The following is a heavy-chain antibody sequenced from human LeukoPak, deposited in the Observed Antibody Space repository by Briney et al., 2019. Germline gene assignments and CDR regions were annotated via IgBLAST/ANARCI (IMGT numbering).Heavy chain of an antibody. CDR3: ASDYYDSSGYSIAEYFQH. Sequence: ASVKVSCKASGGTFSSYAISWVRQAPGQGLEWMGRIIPILGIANYAQKFQGRVTITADKSTSTAYMELSSLRSEDTAVYYCASDYYDSSGYSIAEYFQHWGQGTLVTVSS. J-gene: IGHJ1*01. V-gene: IGHV1-69*04. CDR1: GGTFSSYA. D-gene: IGHD3-22*01. CDR2: IIPILGIA.